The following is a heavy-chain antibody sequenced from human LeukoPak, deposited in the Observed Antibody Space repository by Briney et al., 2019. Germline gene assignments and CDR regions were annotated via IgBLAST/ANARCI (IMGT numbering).Heavy chain of an antibody. CDR1: GFTFSSSA. J-gene: IGHJ4*02. V-gene: IGHV3-23*01. D-gene: IGHD3-10*01. Sequence: GGSLRLSCAASGFTFSSSAMSWVRQAPGKGLEWVSAITGSGGSTFYADSVKGRFTISRDNSKSTLYLEMNSLRADDTAAYYCAKRGYGSGVPLYCFDYWGQGTLVTVSS. CDR2: ITGSGGST. CDR3: AKRGYGSGVPLYCFDY.